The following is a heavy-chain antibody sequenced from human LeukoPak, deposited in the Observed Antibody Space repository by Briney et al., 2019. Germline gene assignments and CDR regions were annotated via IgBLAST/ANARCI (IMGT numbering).Heavy chain of an antibody. J-gene: IGHJ6*02. D-gene: IGHD2/OR15-2a*01. Sequence: GASVKVSCKASGGTFSSYAISWVRQAPGQGLGWMGGIIPIFGTANYAQKFQGRVTITADESTSTAYMELSSLRSEDTAVYYCARDMGPPFSLDVWGQGTTVTVSS. CDR1: GGTFSSYA. CDR3: ARDMGPPFSLDV. CDR2: IIPIFGTA. V-gene: IGHV1-69*13.